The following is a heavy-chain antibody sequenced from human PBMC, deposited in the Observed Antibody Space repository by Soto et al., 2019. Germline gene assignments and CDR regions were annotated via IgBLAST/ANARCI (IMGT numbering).Heavy chain of an antibody. CDR3: ATQGFYRMGV. Sequence: QVQLQESGPGLVQPSGTLSLTCAVSGDSITGDNWWSWVRQPPRKGLEWIGEIHHSGATNYNPSLKSRVTISVDKSKNQFSLKLNSVTAADTAMFYCATQGFYRMGVWGRGTTVTVSS. CDR2: IHHSGAT. CDR1: GDSITGDNW. V-gene: IGHV4-4*02. J-gene: IGHJ6*02.